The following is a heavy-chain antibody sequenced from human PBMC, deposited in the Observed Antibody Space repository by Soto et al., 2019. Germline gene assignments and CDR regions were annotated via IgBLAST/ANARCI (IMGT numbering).Heavy chain of an antibody. D-gene: IGHD3-3*01. CDR2: ISYDGSNK. V-gene: IGHV3-30*18. J-gene: IGHJ3*02. Sequence: PGWSLRLSCAASGFTFSSYGMHWVRQAPGKGLEWVAVISYDGSNKYYADPVKGRFTISRDNSKKTLYLQMNSLRAEDTAVYYCAKVNDFWSGTDAFAIWGQGTVVTGSS. CDR3: AKVNDFWSGTDAFAI. CDR1: GFTFSSYG.